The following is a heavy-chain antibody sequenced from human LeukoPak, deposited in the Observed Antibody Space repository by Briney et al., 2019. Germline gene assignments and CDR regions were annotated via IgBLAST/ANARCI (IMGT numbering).Heavy chain of an antibody. CDR1: GGSISSYY. CDR3: AANISPIFGVPTDAFDI. D-gene: IGHD3-3*01. V-gene: IGHV4-4*07. Sequence: PSETLSLTCTVSGGSISSYYWSWIQQPAGKGLEWIGRIYTSGSTNYNPSLKSRVTMSVDTSKNQFSLKLSSVTAADTAVYYCAANISPIFGVPTDAFDIWGQGTMVTVSS. CDR2: IYTSGST. J-gene: IGHJ3*02.